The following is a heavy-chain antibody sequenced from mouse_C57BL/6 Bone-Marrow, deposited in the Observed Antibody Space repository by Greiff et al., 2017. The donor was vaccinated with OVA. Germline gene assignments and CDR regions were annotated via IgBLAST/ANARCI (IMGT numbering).Heavy chain of an antibody. Sequence: VQLQQSGAELVRPGASVKLSCTASGFNIKDYYMHWVKQRPEQGLEWIGRIDPEDGDTEYAPKFQGKATMTADTSSNTAYLQLSSLTSEDTAVYYCTTVEGNYGSSSYFDYWGQGTTLTVSS. CDR1: GFNIKDYY. J-gene: IGHJ2*01. V-gene: IGHV14-1*01. CDR3: TTVEGNYGSSSYFDY. D-gene: IGHD1-1*01. CDR2: IDPEDGDT.